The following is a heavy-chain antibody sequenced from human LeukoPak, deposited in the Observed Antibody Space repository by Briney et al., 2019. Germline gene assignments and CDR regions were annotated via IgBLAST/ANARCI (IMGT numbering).Heavy chain of an antibody. V-gene: IGHV3-20*04. D-gene: IGHD5-18*01. CDR1: GFTFSSYS. Sequence: GGSLRLSCAASGFTFSSYSMNWVRQAPGKGLEWVSGINWNGGSTGYADSVKGRFTISRDNAKTSLYLQMSSLRAEDTAVYYCARDLSGVTGYTYGRGIDYWGQGTLVTVSS. CDR2: INWNGGST. CDR3: ARDLSGVTGYTYGRGIDY. J-gene: IGHJ4*02.